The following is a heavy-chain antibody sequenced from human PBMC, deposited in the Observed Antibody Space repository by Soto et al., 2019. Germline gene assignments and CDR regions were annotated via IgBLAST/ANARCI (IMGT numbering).Heavy chain of an antibody. CDR1: GFTFSSYA. J-gene: IGHJ4*02. D-gene: IGHD1-26*01. Sequence: QVQLVESGGGVVQPGRSLRLSCAASGFTFSSYAMHWVRQAPGKGLEWVAFISYDGSNKYYADSVKGRFTVSRDNSKNTLYLQLYSLRAEDTAIYYCARDLSYSGSYGGEYWCEGTLVTVCS. CDR3: ARDLSYSGSYGGEY. CDR2: ISYDGSNK. V-gene: IGHV3-30-3*01.